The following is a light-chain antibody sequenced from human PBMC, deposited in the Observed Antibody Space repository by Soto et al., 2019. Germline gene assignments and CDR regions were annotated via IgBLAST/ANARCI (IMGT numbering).Light chain of an antibody. CDR3: ASCDDSLDGPMV. J-gene: IGLJ3*02. V-gene: IGLV1-44*01. CDR2: SDN. Sequence: QSVLTQPPSASGTPGQRVTISCSGSSSNIGSNPVNWYQQFPGMAPKLLIYSDNQRPSGVPDRFSGSKSGSSASLAISGLQSEDEADYYCASCDDSLDGPMVFGGGTKLTVL. CDR1: SSNIGSNP.